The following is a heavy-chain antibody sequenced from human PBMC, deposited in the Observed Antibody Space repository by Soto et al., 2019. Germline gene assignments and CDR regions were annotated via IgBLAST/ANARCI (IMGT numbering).Heavy chain of an antibody. J-gene: IGHJ4*02. CDR2: SNPSGGST. CDR1: GYTFTSYY. V-gene: IGHV1-46*03. CDR3: ARDTYSGYAGNSSGVSY. D-gene: IGHD5-12*01. Sequence: QVQLVQSGAEVQKPGASVKVSCKASGYTFTSYYMHWVRQAHGQGLEWLGISNPSGGSTSYAQKIQGRVTMTRDTSTITVYMELSRLRSEDTAGYYCARDTYSGYAGNSSGVSYWGQGTLVTVSS.